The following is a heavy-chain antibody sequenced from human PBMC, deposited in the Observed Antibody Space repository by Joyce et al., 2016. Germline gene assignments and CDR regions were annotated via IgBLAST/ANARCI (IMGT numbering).Heavy chain of an antibody. D-gene: IGHD3-10*01. V-gene: IGHV4-34*01. CDR2: VNGRGRT. J-gene: IGHJ1*01. Sequence: QVQLQEWGAGLLKPSETLSLTCAVYGGSLSGYYWGWIRQAPGMGLEWIGEVNGRGRTNYKPARKSRATTSMDTSKNQFSLRLTTVTAVDTAVYFCARARRGIILARGEMGEYLQHWGRGTVVIVSS. CDR1: GGSLSGYY. CDR3: ARARRGIILARGEMGEYLQH.